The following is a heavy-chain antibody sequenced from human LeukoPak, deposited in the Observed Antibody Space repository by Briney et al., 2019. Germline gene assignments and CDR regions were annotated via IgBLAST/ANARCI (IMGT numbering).Heavy chain of an antibody. V-gene: IGHV3-53*01. CDR3: AKARYCSGGSCFPQLTPDY. D-gene: IGHD2-15*01. Sequence: GGSLRLSCAASGFTVVTNYINWVRQPPGKGLEWVSVIYSGGSKYYADSVKGRFTTSRDNSKNTLYLQMNSLRAEDAAVYYCAKARYCSGGSCFPQLTPDYWGQGTLVTVSS. J-gene: IGHJ4*02. CDR2: IYSGGSK. CDR1: GFTVVTNY.